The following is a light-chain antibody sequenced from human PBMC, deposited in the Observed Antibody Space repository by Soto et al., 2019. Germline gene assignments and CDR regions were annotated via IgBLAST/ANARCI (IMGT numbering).Light chain of an antibody. V-gene: IGKV3-20*01. Sequence: EIVLTQYPGTLSLSPGERATISCRASRSVGGTYLAWYQQTPGQAPKLLMYGVSNSATGIPDRFSGSESGTDFPLTTSSLEPEDFAVYYCQQYGTSPLTFGPETKLDI. J-gene: IGKJ3*01. CDR1: RSVGGTY. CDR2: GVS. CDR3: QQYGTSPLT.